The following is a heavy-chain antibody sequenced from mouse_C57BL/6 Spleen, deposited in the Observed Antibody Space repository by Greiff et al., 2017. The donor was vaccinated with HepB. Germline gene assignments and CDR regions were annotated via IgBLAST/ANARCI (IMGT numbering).Heavy chain of an antibody. CDR3: ALSGENYFDY. Sequence: QVQLQQPGAELVKPGASVKLSCKASGYTFTSYWMHWVKQRPGQGLEWIGMIHPNSGSTNYNEKFKSKATLTVDKSSSTAYMQLSSLTSENSAVYYCALSGENYFDYWGQGTTLTVSS. D-gene: IGHD6-2*01. V-gene: IGHV1-64*01. CDR2: IHPNSGST. CDR1: GYTFTSYW. J-gene: IGHJ2*01.